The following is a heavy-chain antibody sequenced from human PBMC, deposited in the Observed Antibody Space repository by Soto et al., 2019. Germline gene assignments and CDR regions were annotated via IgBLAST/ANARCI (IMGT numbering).Heavy chain of an antibody. CDR2: ISYDGSNK. D-gene: IGHD3-10*01. V-gene: IGHV3-30*03. CDR3: VGGQYYLDY. J-gene: IGHJ4*02. Sequence: QVQLVESGGGVVQPGRSLRLSCAASGFPFTTYGMHWVREGPGKGLEWVAVISYDGSNKYYADSVKGRFTISRDNSKNTLYLQMNSRRPEDTALYYCVGGQYYLDYRGQGTLVTVSS. CDR1: GFPFTTYG.